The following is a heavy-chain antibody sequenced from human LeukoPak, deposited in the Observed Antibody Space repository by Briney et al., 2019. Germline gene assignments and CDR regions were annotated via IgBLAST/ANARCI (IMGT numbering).Heavy chain of an antibody. Sequence: GASAKVSCKASGGTFSSYAISWVRQAPGQGLEWMGGIIPIFGTANYAQKFQGRVTITADESTSTAYMELSSLRSEDTAVYYCARGGGGDTFDYWGQGTLVTVSS. CDR1: GGTFSSYA. J-gene: IGHJ4*02. CDR2: IIPIFGTA. D-gene: IGHD3-16*01. V-gene: IGHV1-69*13. CDR3: ARGGGGDTFDY.